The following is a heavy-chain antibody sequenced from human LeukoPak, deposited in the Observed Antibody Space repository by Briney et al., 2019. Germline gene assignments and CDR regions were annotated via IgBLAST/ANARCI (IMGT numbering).Heavy chain of an antibody. CDR1: GYTFTSYD. V-gene: IGHV1-8*01. D-gene: IGHD1-26*01. J-gene: IGHJ6*02. Sequence: ASVKVSCKASGYTFTSYDINWVRQATGKGLEWMGWMNPNSGNTGYAQKFQGRVTMTRNTSISTASMELSSLRSEDTAVYYCARGPGSVFLYYYYGMDVWGQGTTVTVSS. CDR3: ARGPGSVFLYYYYGMDV. CDR2: MNPNSGNT.